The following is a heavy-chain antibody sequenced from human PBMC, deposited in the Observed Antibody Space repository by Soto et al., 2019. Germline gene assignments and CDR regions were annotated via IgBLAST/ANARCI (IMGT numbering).Heavy chain of an antibody. V-gene: IGHV3-23*01. D-gene: IGHD2-21*01. CDR3: AKDLWAPDINWFDP. J-gene: IGHJ5*02. CDR2: ISGSGDST. CDR1: GFTFGSYA. Sequence: GGSLRLSCAASGFTFGSYAMNWVRQAPGKGPEWVSAISGSGDSTYYADSVKGRFTISRDNSKNTLYLQMNSLRAEDTALYYCAKDLWAPDINWFDPWGQGTLVTVSS.